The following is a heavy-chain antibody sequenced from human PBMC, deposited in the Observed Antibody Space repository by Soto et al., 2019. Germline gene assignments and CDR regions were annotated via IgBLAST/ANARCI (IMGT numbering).Heavy chain of an antibody. D-gene: IGHD6-13*01. CDR3: ARDPQELAAAGDY. V-gene: IGHV3-21*01. J-gene: IGHJ4*02. Sequence: GGSLRLSCAASGFTFSSYSMNWVRQAPGKGLEWVSSISSSSSNIYYADSVKGRFTISRDNAKNSLYLQMNSLSAEDTAVYYCARDPQELAAAGDYWGQGTLVTVSS. CDR2: ISSSSSNI. CDR1: GFTFSSYS.